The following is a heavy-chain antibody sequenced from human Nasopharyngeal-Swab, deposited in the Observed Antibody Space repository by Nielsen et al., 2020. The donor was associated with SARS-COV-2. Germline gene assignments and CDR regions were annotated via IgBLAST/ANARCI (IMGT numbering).Heavy chain of an antibody. D-gene: IGHD3-3*02. J-gene: IGHJ6*02. Sequence: SLKISCAASGFTFDDYAMHWVRQAPGKGLEWVSSINWNSDRVYADSVRGRFTISRDNAKNSLYLQMNSLRPEDTALYYCAKEINSFDYYYYTTDVWGQGTTVTVSS. V-gene: IGHV3-9*01. CDR3: AKEINSFDYYYYTTDV. CDR1: GFTFDDYA. CDR2: INWNSDR.